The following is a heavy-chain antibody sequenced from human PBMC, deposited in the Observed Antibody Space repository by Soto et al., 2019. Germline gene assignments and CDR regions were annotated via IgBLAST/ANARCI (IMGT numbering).Heavy chain of an antibody. J-gene: IGHJ4*02. CDR3: ARVGDFWSGYYYRGFGKYYFDY. CDR2: IYHSGST. D-gene: IGHD3-3*01. Sequence: SETLSLTCAVSGGSISSSNWWSWVRQPPGKGLEWIGEIYHSGSTNYNPSLKSRVTISVDKSKNQFSLKLSSVTAADTAVYYCARVGDFWSGYYYRGFGKYYFDYWGQGTLVTVSS. CDR1: GGSISSSNW. V-gene: IGHV4-4*02.